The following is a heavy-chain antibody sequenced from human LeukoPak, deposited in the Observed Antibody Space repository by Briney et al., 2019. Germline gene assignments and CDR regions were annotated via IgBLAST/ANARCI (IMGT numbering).Heavy chain of an antibody. J-gene: IGHJ4*02. CDR3: AGADYDFWSGYSPFDY. CDR2: ISYDGSNK. Sequence: GGSLRLSCAASGFTFSSYAMHWVRQAPGKGLEWVAVISYDGSNKYYADSVKGRFTISRDNSKNTLYLQMNSLRAEDTAVYYCAGADYDFWSGYSPFDYWGQGTLVTVSS. CDR1: GFTFSSYA. V-gene: IGHV3-30-3*01. D-gene: IGHD3-3*01.